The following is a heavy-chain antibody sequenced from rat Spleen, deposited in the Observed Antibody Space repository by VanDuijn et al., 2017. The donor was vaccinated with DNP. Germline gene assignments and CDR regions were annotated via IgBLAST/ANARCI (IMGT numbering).Heavy chain of an antibody. V-gene: IGHV5-31*01. D-gene: IGHD1-2*01. CDR2: ISPGGGTT. J-gene: IGHJ3*01. Sequence: EVQLVESGGGLVQPGRSLKLSCVASGLTFNNYWMTWIRQAPGKGLEWIASISPGGGTTSYRDSVMGRFTISRYDANSTLFLQMDSLRSEDTATYYCARSDSYGFPYWGQGTLVTVSS. CDR3: ARSDSYGFPY. CDR1: GLTFNNYW.